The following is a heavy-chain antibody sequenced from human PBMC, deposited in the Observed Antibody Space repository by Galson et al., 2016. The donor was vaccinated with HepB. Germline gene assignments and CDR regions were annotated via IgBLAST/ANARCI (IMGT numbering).Heavy chain of an antibody. D-gene: IGHD2-15*01. J-gene: IGHJ4*02. Sequence: SLRLSCAASGFTFSSYAMSWVRQAPGKGLEWVSSISGSGGSTYYADSVKGRFTISRDNSKNTLYLQMNSLRAEDTAVYYCAPRGGSCTNWDYWGQGTLVTVSS. CDR3: APRGGSCTNWDY. CDR1: GFTFSSYA. CDR2: ISGSGGST. V-gene: IGHV3-23*01.